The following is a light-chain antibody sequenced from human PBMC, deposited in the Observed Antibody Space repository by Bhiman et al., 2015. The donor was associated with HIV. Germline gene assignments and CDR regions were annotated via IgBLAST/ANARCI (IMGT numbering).Light chain of an antibody. CDR3: QVWDSSRDHYV. CDR2: YDS. V-gene: IGLV3-21*04. CDR1: NIGSQS. Sequence: SYVLTQSPSVSVAPGGTARIACGGNNIGSQSVHWYQQKPGQAPLLVIYYDSDRASGIPERFSGSNSGNTATLTISRVEAGDEADYYCQVWDSSRDHYVFGTGTKVTVL. J-gene: IGLJ1*01.